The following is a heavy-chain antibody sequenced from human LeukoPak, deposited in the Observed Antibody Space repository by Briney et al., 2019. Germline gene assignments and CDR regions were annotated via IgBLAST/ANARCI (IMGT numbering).Heavy chain of an antibody. J-gene: IGHJ4*02. CDR3: AREEDIILSSGWLDY. CDR1: GGTFSSYA. V-gene: IGHV1-69*04. D-gene: IGHD6-19*01. Sequence: ASVKVSCKASGGTFSSYAISWVRQAPGQGLEWMGRIIPILGIANYAQKFQGRVTITADKSTSTAYMELSSLRSEDTAVYYCAREEDIILSSGWLDYWGQGTLVTVSS. CDR2: IIPILGIA.